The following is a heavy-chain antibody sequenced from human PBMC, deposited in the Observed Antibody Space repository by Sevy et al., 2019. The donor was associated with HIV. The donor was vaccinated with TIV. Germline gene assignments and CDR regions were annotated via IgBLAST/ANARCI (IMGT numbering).Heavy chain of an antibody. CDR3: AKVDSSGYYSVSGFDY. Sequence: GGSLRLSCAASGFTFSSYAMSWVRQAPGKGRDWVSAFSGGGGSTYYADSVKARFTTSRDNSKNKLYLQMNSLRAEDTAVYYCAKVDSSGYYSVSGFDYWGQETLVTVSS. CDR2: FSGGGGST. CDR1: GFTFSSYA. V-gene: IGHV3-23*01. D-gene: IGHD3-22*01. J-gene: IGHJ4*02.